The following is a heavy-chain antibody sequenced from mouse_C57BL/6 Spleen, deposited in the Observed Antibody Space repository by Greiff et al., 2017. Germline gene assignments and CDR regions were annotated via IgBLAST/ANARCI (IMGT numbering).Heavy chain of an antibody. CDR1: GYTFTDYE. J-gene: IGHJ3*01. CDR3: TRYPYGTWFAY. CDR2: IDPETGGT. Sequence: QVQLQQSGAELVRPGASVTLSCKASGYTFTDYEMHWVKQTPVHGLEWIGVIDPETGGTAYNQKFKGKAILTADKSSSTAYMELRSLTSEDSAVDYCTRYPYGTWFAYWGQGTLVTVSA. D-gene: IGHD1-1*01. V-gene: IGHV1-15*01.